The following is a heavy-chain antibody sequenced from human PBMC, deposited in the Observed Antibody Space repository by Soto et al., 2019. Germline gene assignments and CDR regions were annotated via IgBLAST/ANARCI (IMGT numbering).Heavy chain of an antibody. D-gene: IGHD5-18*01. J-gene: IGHJ4*02. CDR3: AHRPHGYSYYFDY. CDR1: VFSLSTRGVG. V-gene: IGHV2-5*01. CDR2: LYWYDDK. Sequence: QITLKASGPTLVNPTQTLTLTCTFSVFSLSTRGVGVGWIRQPPGKALKWLALLYWYDDKGYSPSLKSRLTISKDTAKIQVVRTVTNMDPVDKATYDRAHRPHGYSYYFDYWGQGTLVTVSS.